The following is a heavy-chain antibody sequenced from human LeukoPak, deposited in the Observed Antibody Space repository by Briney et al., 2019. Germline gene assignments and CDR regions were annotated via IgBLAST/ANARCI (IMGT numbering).Heavy chain of an antibody. Sequence: SETLSLTCTVSGGSVSSGSYYWSWIRQPPGKGLEWIGYIYYSGSTNYNPSLKSRVAISVDASKNQFSLKLSSVTAADTAVYYCARDFGYCDYWGQGTLVTVSS. CDR1: GGSVSSGSYY. D-gene: IGHD3-3*01. CDR3: ARDFGYCDY. CDR2: IYYSGST. V-gene: IGHV4-61*01. J-gene: IGHJ4*02.